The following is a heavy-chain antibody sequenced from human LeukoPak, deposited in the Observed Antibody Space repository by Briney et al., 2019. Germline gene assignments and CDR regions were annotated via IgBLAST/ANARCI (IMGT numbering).Heavy chain of an antibody. Sequence: GGSLRLSCAASGFTFSSYSMNWVRQAPGKGLEWVSSISSSSSYIYYADSVKGRFTISRDNAKNSLYLQMNSLRAEDTAVYYCAKHGGSYAGENYYYYYYMDVWGKGTTVTVSS. CDR3: AKHGGSYAGENYYYYYYMDV. D-gene: IGHD1-26*01. V-gene: IGHV3-21*04. CDR2: ISSSSSYI. J-gene: IGHJ6*03. CDR1: GFTFSSYS.